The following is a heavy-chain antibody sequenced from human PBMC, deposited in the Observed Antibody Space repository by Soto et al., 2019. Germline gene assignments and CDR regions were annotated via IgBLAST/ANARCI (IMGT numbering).Heavy chain of an antibody. V-gene: IGHV1-69*13. CDR3: ARDPGYCSGGSCYNWFDP. CDR1: GGTFSSYA. J-gene: IGHJ5*02. Sequence: ASVKVSCKASGGTFSSYAISWVRQAPGQGLEWMGGIIPIFGTANYAQKFQGRVTITADESTSTAYMELSSLRSEDTAVYYCARDPGYCSGGSCYNWFDPWGQGXLVTVSS. D-gene: IGHD2-15*01. CDR2: IIPIFGTA.